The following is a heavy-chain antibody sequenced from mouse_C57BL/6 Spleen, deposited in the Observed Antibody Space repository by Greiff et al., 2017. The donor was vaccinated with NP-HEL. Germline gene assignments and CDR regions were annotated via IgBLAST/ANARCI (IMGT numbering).Heavy chain of an antibody. CDR3: ARQEDGYYVGAMDY. Sequence: EVQLVESGGGLVKPGGSLKLSCAASGFTFSSYTMSWVRQTPEKRLEWVATISGGGGNTYYPDSVKGRSTISIDTSTNTPYLEMSSLRCEDTAVYECARQEDGYYVGAMDYWGQGTSVTVSS. D-gene: IGHD2-3*01. CDR2: ISGGGGNT. J-gene: IGHJ4*01. CDR1: GFTFSSYT. V-gene: IGHV5-9*04.